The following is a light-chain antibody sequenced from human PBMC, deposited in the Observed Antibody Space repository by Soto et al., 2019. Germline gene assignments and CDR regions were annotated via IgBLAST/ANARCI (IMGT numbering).Light chain of an antibody. Sequence: EIVMTQSPATLSVSPGERATLSCRASQSVSSNLAWYQQKPGQAPRLLIYGASTRATGIPARFSGSGSGTEFTLTISSLQSEDFAVYYCQQYNIWWAFGQGTKVAIK. V-gene: IGKV3-15*01. CDR1: QSVSSN. CDR2: GAS. J-gene: IGKJ1*01. CDR3: QQYNIWWA.